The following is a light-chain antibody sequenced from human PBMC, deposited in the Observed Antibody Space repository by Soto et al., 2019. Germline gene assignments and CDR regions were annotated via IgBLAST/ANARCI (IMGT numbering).Light chain of an antibody. Sequence: QSALTQPASVSGSHGQSITISCTGTSSDVGGYNYVSWYQQHPGKAPKLIIYEVNNRPSGVSNRFSGSKSGNTASLTISGLQAEDEADYYCCSYVGSTIVLFGGGTKLTVL. CDR1: SSDVGGYNY. CDR2: EVN. J-gene: IGLJ2*01. V-gene: IGLV2-23*02. CDR3: CSYVGSTIVL.